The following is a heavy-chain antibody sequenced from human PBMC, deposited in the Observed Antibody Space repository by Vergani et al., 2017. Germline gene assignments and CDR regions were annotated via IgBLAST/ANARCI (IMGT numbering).Heavy chain of an antibody. D-gene: IGHD3-3*01. CDR1: GFTFSSYA. Sequence: EVQLLESGGGLVQPGGSLRLSCAASGFTFSSYAVSWVRQAPGKGLEWVSAISGSGGSTYYTDSVKGRFTISRDNSKNTLYLQMNSLRAEDTAVYYCASDNDFWSGYYPAGYWGQGTLVTVSS. J-gene: IGHJ4*02. CDR3: ASDNDFWSGYYPAGY. CDR2: ISGSGGST. V-gene: IGHV3-23*01.